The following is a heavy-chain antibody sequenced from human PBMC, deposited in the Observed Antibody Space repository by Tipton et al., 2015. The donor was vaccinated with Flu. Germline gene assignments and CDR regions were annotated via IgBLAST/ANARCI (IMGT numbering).Heavy chain of an antibody. CDR2: IYSSGDT. J-gene: IGHJ4*02. D-gene: IGHD3-16*01. V-gene: IGHV4-61*02. Sequence: LRLSCTVSGGSVSSASYYWNWIRQPAGRGLEWIGRIYSSGDTHYNPSLKSRVTVSVDTSKNQFSLRLTSVTAADTAVYYCARHSRTRPFALWGQGSLVTVSS. CDR1: GGSVSSASYY. CDR3: ARHSRTRPFAL.